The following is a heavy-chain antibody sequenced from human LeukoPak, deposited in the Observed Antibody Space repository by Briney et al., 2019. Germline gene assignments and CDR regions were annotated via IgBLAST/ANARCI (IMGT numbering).Heavy chain of an antibody. J-gene: IGHJ4*02. D-gene: IGHD2-15*01. V-gene: IGHV1-18*01. CDR3: ARGRLGYCSGGSCSDFDY. CDR1: GYTFTSYG. CDR2: ISDYNGNT. Sequence: GASVKVSCKASGYTFTSYGITWVRQAPGQGLEWMGWISDYNGNTNYAQKLQDRVTMTTDTSTSTAYMELRSLRSDDTAVYYCARGRLGYCSGGSCSDFDYWGQGTLVTVSS.